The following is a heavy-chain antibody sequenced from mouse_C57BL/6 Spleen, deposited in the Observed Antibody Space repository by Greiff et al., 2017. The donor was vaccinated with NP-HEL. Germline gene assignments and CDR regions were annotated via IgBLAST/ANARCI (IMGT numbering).Heavy chain of an antibody. CDR3: ERYRGRDSYYVDY. D-gene: IGHD1-2*01. CDR1: GYTFTNYW. Sequence: QVQLQQSGAELVRPGTSVKMSCKASGYTFTNYWIGWAKQRPGHGLEWIGDIYPGGGYTNYNEKFKGKATLTADKSSSTAYMQFSSLTSEDSAIYYCERYRGRDSYYVDYWGQGTTLTVSS. CDR2: IYPGGGYT. V-gene: IGHV1-63*01. J-gene: IGHJ2*01.